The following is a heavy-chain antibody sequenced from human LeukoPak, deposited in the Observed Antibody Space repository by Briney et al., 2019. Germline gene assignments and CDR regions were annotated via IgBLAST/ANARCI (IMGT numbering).Heavy chain of an antibody. D-gene: IGHD4-17*01. Sequence: SETLSLTCTVSGGSISSYYWSWIRQPPGKGLEWIGYIYNSGSTTYNPSLKSRVTISVDTSKNQFSLKLSSVTAADTAVYYCARGDGDYVSDYWGQGTLVTVSS. CDR1: GGSISSYY. J-gene: IGHJ4*02. CDR2: IYNSGST. CDR3: ARGDGDYVSDY. V-gene: IGHV4-59*01.